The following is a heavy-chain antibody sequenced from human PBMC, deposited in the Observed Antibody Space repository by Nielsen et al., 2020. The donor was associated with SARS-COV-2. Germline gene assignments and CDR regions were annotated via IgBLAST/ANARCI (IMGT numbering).Heavy chain of an antibody. J-gene: IGHJ6*02. Sequence: ASVKVSCKASGYIFTNYGISWVRQAPGQGLEWMGWISSDSVNRKYAQKLQGRVTMTTDTSTSTAYMELRSLRSDDTAVYYCARDRVFGVVITGYYYYYGMDVWGQGTTVTVSS. D-gene: IGHD3-3*01. CDR2: ISSDSVNR. CDR3: ARDRVFGVVITGYYYYYGMDV. V-gene: IGHV1-18*01. CDR1: GYIFTNYG.